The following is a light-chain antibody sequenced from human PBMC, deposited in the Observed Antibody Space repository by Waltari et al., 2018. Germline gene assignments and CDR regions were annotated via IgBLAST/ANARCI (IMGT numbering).Light chain of an antibody. V-gene: IGLV1-44*01. Sequence: QSVLTKPPSASATPGQSVTISCSGSSSTIGSYTVHCYQQLPGTAPNLLIYDKNRRPSGVPDRFSGSKSGTSASLAISGLQSEDEADYYCAAWDDSLNGWVFGGGSKLTVL. CDR1: SSTIGSYT. J-gene: IGLJ3*02. CDR3: AAWDDSLNGWV. CDR2: DKN.